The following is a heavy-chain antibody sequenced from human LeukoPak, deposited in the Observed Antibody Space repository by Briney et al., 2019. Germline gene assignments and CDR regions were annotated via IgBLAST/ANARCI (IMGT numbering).Heavy chain of an antibody. Sequence: GASVKVSCKASGYTFTSYGISWVRRAPGQGLEWMGWISAYNGNKNYAQKLQGRVTMTTDTSTSTAYMELRSLRSDDTAVYYCARAQGLLWFGELLPPTWCFDYWGQGTLVTVSS. J-gene: IGHJ4*02. CDR3: ARAQGLLWFGELLPPTWCFDY. D-gene: IGHD3-10*01. CDR1: GYTFTSYG. CDR2: ISAYNGNK. V-gene: IGHV1-18*01.